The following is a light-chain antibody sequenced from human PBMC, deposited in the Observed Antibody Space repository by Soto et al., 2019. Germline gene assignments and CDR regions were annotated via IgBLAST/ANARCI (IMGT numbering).Light chain of an antibody. CDR2: AAS. J-gene: IGKJ1*01. V-gene: IGKV3-20*01. Sequence: EIVLTQSPGTLSSSPGERATLSCRANQSVSSSYLAWYQQKPGQAPRLLIYAASSRATGIPDRFSGSGSGTDFTLTISRLEPEDFAVYYCQQYGSSSWTFGQGTKVEIK. CDR3: QQYGSSSWT. CDR1: QSVSSSY.